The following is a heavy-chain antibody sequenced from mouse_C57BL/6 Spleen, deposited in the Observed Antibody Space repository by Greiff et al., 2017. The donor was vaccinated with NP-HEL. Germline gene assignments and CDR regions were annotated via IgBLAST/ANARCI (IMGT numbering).Heavy chain of an antibody. Sequence: EVQLQESGPGLVKPSQSLSLTCSVTGYSITSGYYWNWIRQFPGNKLEWMGYISYDGSNNYNPSLKNRSSLTRDTSKNQLFLKLNSVTTEDTATYYCARSWDAFAYWGQGTLVTVSA. D-gene: IGHD4-1*01. J-gene: IGHJ3*01. CDR1: GYSITSGYY. CDR3: ARSWDAFAY. V-gene: IGHV3-6*01. CDR2: ISYDGSN.